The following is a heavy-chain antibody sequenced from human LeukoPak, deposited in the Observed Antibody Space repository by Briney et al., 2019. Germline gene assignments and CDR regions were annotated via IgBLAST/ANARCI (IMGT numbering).Heavy chain of an antibody. J-gene: IGHJ4*02. Sequence: PGGSLRLSCAASGFSFSTYWMTWVRQAPGKGLEWVANINQEGSEKHYVDSVKGRFTISRDNAKNSSYLQMNSLRAEDTAVYYCARDNVRKDDYWGQGTLVTVSS. CDR1: GFSFSTYW. CDR2: INQEGSEK. V-gene: IGHV3-7*01. D-gene: IGHD2-8*01. CDR3: ARDNVRKDDY.